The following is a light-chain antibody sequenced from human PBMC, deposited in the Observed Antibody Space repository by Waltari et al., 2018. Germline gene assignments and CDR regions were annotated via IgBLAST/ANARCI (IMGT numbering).Light chain of an antibody. Sequence: QSAPTQPPSVSGSPGQSVTISCTGTSSDVAVYHYVSWYQQHPGKAPKLMIYGVDNRPSGVSDRFSGSKSGNTASLTISGLQAEDEADYYCSSYTTSRTWVFGGGTRLTVL. CDR2: GVD. J-gene: IGLJ2*01. CDR3: SSYTTSRTWV. V-gene: IGLV2-14*01. CDR1: SSDVAVYHY.